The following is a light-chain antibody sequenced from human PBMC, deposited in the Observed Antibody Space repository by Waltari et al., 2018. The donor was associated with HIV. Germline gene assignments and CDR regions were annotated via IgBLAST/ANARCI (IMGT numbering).Light chain of an antibody. CDR3: CSYAGSSTLI. J-gene: IGLJ2*01. V-gene: IGLV2-23*02. CDR2: EVS. Sequence: QSALTQPASVSGSPGQSITLPCTGTSSDVGSYNLVSWYQQNPDKAPKLMIYEVSKRPSGVSNRFSGSKSGNTASLTISGLQAEDEAAYYCCSYAGSSTLIFGGGTKLTVL. CDR1: SSDVGSYNL.